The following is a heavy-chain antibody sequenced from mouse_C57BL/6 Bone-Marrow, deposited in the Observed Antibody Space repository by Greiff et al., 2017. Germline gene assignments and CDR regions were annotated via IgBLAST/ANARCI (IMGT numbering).Heavy chain of an antibody. Sequence: VKLQQPGAELVRPGPSVKLSCKASGYTFTSYWMHWVKQRPGQGLEWIGVIDPSDSYTNYNQKFKGKATVTVDTSSSTAYMQRSSLTSEDSAVYYCARGRVRRMDYWGQGTSVTVAA. CDR2: IDPSDSYT. D-gene: IGHD2-14*01. CDR1: GYTFTSYW. CDR3: ARGRVRRMDY. V-gene: IGHV1-59*01. J-gene: IGHJ4*01.